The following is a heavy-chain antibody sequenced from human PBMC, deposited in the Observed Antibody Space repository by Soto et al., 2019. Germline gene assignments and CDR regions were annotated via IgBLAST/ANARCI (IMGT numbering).Heavy chain of an antibody. CDR2: INPNSGGT. V-gene: IGHV1-2*04. Sequence: GASVKVSCKASGYTFTGYYMHWVRQAPGQGLEWMGWINPNSGGTNYAQKFQGWVTMTRDTSISTAYMERSRLRSDDTAVYYCASIGAEDPHNWLDPWGQGTLVTVSS. CDR1: GYTFTGYY. D-gene: IGHD3-16*01. J-gene: IGHJ5*02. CDR3: ASIGAEDPHNWLDP.